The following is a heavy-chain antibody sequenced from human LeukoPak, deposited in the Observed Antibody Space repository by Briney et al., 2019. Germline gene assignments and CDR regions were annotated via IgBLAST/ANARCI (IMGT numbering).Heavy chain of an antibody. CDR3: AKSWNYYDSNGGDALDI. D-gene: IGHD3-22*01. J-gene: IGHJ3*02. V-gene: IGHV3-7*01. CDR2: IKQDGSEK. CDR1: GFTFSNYW. Sequence: GGSLRLSCAVSGFTFSNYWMSWVRQAPGKGLEWVASIKQDGSEKYYVDSVKGRFTISRDNAKNSLYLQMNSLRAEDTAVYYCAKSWNYYDSNGGDALDIWGQGTMVTVSS.